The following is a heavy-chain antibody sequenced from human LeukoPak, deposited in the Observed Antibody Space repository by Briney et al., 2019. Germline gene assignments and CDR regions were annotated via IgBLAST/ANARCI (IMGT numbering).Heavy chain of an antibody. CDR1: GMTLSNHW. Sequence: GGSLRLSCAASGMTLSNHWMHWVRQVPGKGLVWVSLIKTDGRTTIYADSVKGRFTISRDNGKSTLYLQMNSLRAEDTAIYYCTTGPSYGYEWWGQGTVVTVSS. CDR3: TTGPSYGYEW. V-gene: IGHV3-74*01. J-gene: IGHJ4*02. D-gene: IGHD3-16*01. CDR2: IKTDGRTT.